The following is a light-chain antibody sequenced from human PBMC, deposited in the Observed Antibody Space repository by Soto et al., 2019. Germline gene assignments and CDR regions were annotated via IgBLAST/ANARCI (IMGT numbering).Light chain of an antibody. CDR2: DAS. CDR3: QQRSNWPLT. V-gene: IGKV3-11*01. J-gene: IGKJ4*01. Sequence: EIVLTQSPATLSLSPGERATLSCRASQSVSSSLAWYQQTPGQAPRLLIYDASNRATGIPARFSGSGSGTDFTLTISSLEPEDFAVYYCQQRSNWPLTFGGGTKVEIK. CDR1: QSVSSS.